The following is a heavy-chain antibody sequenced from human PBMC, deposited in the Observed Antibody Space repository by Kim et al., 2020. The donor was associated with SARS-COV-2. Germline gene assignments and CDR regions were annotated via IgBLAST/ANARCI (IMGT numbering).Heavy chain of an antibody. J-gene: IGHJ4*02. CDR2: ILSGGSI. V-gene: IGHV3-23*01. Sequence: GGSLRLSCAASGFPFWTYGMSWVRQDPVKGLEWVSTILSGGSILYADSVAGRFTISRDNSRNTLFLQMNSLRAEDTGIYYCAKWIRIEMTPNPMHVPYFDSWGQGTLVTVSS. D-gene: IGHD3-3*02. CDR1: GFPFWTYG. CDR3: AKWIRIEMTPNPMHVPYFDS.